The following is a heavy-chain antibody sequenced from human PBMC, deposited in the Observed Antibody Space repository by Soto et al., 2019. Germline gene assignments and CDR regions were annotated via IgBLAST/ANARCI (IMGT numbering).Heavy chain of an antibody. V-gene: IGHV3-23*01. D-gene: IGHD4-4*01. CDR3: AKGHSTFEY. CDR2: ISGDGVST. J-gene: IGHJ4*02. Sequence: PGGSLRLSWAAAGGPCSSYARSWVRQAPGKGLEWVSSISGDGVSTYYAESVRGRFTISRDNSKNTLYLQMNSLRAEDTAVYYCAKGHSTFEYWGQGTLVTVSS. CDR1: GGPCSSYA.